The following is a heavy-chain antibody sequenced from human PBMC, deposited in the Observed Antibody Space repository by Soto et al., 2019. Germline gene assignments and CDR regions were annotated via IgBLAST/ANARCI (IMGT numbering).Heavy chain of an antibody. J-gene: IGHJ6*04. D-gene: IGHD6-13*01. V-gene: IGHV1-69*13. CDR3: ARKSIEAADYYSYYGMDV. CDR1: GGTFSSYA. Sequence: GASVKVSCKASGGTFSSYAISWVRQAPGQGLEWMGGIIPIFGTANYAQKFQGRVTITADESTSTAYMELSSLRSEDTAVYYCARKSIEAADYYSYYGMDVGGKGTTVPVSS. CDR2: IIPIFGTA.